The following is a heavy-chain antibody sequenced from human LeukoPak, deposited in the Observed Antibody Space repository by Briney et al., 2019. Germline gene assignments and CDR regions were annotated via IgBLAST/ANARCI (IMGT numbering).Heavy chain of an antibody. CDR3: ASGYDILTGYSRGYYFDY. J-gene: IGHJ4*02. CDR1: GCTFSSYA. CDR2: IIPIFGTA. D-gene: IGHD3-9*01. V-gene: IGHV1-69*05. Sequence: ASVKVSCKASGCTFSSYAISWVRQAPGQGLEWMGGIIPIFGTANYAQKFQGRVTITTDESTSTAYMELSSLRSEDTAVYYCASGYDILTGYSRGYYFDYWGQGTLVTVSS.